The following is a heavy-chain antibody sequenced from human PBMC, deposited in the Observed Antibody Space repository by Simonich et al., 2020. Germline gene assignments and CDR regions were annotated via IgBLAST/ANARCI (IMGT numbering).Heavy chain of an antibody. J-gene: IGHJ3*02. D-gene: IGHD5-18*01. CDR2: GKPNSGGT. V-gene: IGHV1-2*02. CDR3: ARVSGGTAMVTSTFDI. CDR1: GYTFTGYY. Sequence: QVQLVHSGAEVKKPGASVKVSCKASGYTFTGYYMHWVRQAPGQGLEGRGGGKPNSGGTNYSQKFQGRVTMTRDTSISTAYMELSRLRSDDTAVYYCARVSGGTAMVTSTFDIWGQGTMVTVSS.